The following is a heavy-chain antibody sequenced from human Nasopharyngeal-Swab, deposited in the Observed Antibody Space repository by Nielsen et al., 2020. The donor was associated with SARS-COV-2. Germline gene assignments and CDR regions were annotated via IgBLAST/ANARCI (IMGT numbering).Heavy chain of an antibody. CDR2: IKQDGSEK. CDR3: ARESRDDYGDYPLLYYYFHGMDV. D-gene: IGHD4-17*01. V-gene: IGHV3-7*01. J-gene: IGHJ6*02. Sequence: WIRQPPGKGLEWVANIKQDGSEKYYVDSVKGRFTISRDNAKNSLYLQMNSLRVEDTAVYYCARESRDDYGDYPLLYYYFHGMDVWGQGTTVTVSS.